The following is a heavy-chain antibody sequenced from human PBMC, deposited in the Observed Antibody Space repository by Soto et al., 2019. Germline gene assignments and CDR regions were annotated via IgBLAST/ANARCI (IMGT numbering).Heavy chain of an antibody. CDR1: GFTVSSNY. J-gene: IGHJ6*02. D-gene: IGHD1-26*01. Sequence: GGSLRLSCAASGFTVSSNYMSWVRQAPGKGLEWVSVIYSGGSTYYADSVKGRFTISRDNSKNTLYLQMNSLRAEDTAVYYCARDRGIVGATTLYYYYGMDVWGQGTTVTVSS. V-gene: IGHV3-53*01. CDR2: IYSGGST. CDR3: ARDRGIVGATTLYYYYGMDV.